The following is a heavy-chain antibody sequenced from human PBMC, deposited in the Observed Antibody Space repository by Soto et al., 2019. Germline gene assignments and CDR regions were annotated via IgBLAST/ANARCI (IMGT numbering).Heavy chain of an antibody. V-gene: IGHV4-61*01. Sequence: SETLSLTCTVSGGSVSSGSYYWSWIRQPPGKGLEWIGYIYYSGSTNYNPSLKSRVTISVDTSKNQFSLKLSSVTAADTAVYYCARFILKGRSGTKVNWSEPWGQGTLVTVSS. CDR3: ARFILKGRSGTKVNWSEP. CDR2: IYYSGST. J-gene: IGHJ5*02. CDR1: GGSVSSGSYY. D-gene: IGHD3-3*01.